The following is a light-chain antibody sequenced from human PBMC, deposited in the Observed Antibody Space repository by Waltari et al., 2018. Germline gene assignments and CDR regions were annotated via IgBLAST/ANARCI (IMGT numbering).Light chain of an antibody. CDR1: SSNIGADSG. J-gene: IGLJ3*02. V-gene: IGLV1-40*01. CDR3: QSYDSSLSGVV. Sequence: QSVLTPPPSVSGAPGQRVTISCTGSSSNIGADSGFHWYQHLPGTAPQLLIYFNNNRPSGVSDRFSGSKSGTSASLAITGLQAEDEADYYCQSYDSSLSGVVFGGGTKVTVL. CDR2: FNN.